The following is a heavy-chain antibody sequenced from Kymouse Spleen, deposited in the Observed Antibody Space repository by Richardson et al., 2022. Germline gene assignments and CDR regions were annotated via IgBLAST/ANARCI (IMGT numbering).Heavy chain of an antibody. CDR3: ARRAVAGYYYYYYGMDV. CDR1: GFTFSSYS. CDR2: ISSSSSYI. V-gene: IGHV3-21*03. Sequence: EVQLVESGGGLVKPGGSLRLSCAASGFTFSSYSMNWVRQAPGKGLEWVSSISSSSSYIYYADSVKGRFTISRDNAKNSLYLQMNSLRAEDTAVYYCARRAVAGYYYYYYGMDVWGQGTTVTVSS. D-gene: IGHD6-19*01. J-gene: IGHJ6*02.